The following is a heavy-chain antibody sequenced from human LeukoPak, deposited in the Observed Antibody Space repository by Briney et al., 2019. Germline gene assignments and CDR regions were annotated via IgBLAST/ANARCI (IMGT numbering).Heavy chain of an antibody. Sequence: GGSLRLSCEVSGFTFSSYFMSWVRQAPGKGLEGVSAISGSGVSTYYAESVKGRFTISRDNAKNSLYLQMNSLRAEDTAVYYCARDGGGNTYYYDSSGYYRTDYYYYYGMDVWGQGTTVTVSS. J-gene: IGHJ6*02. V-gene: IGHV3-23*01. D-gene: IGHD3-22*01. CDR1: GFTFSSYF. CDR3: ARDGGGNTYYYDSSGYYRTDYYYYYGMDV. CDR2: ISGSGVST.